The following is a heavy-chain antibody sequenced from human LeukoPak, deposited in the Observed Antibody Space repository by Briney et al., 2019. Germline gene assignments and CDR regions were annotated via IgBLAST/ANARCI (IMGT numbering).Heavy chain of an antibody. Sequence: GGSLRLSCAASGFTFDDYAMHWVRQAPGKGLEWVSGISWNSGSIGYADSVKGRFTISRDNAKNSLYLQTNSLRAEDTALYYCVKDILPGNSWSFDYWGQGTLVTVSS. CDR3: VKDILPGNSWSFDY. V-gene: IGHV3-9*01. CDR2: ISWNSGSI. D-gene: IGHD6-13*01. J-gene: IGHJ4*02. CDR1: GFTFDDYA.